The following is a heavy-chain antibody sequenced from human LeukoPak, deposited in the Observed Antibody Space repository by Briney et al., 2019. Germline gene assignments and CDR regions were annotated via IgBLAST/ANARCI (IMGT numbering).Heavy chain of an antibody. Sequence: PGGSLRLSCAASGFTFSSYSMNWVRQAPGKGLEWVSYISSSSSTIYYADSVKGRFTISRDNAKNSLYLQMNSLRAEDTAVYYCARDGRIAAAGTRGDYWGQGTLVTVSS. V-gene: IGHV3-48*04. J-gene: IGHJ4*02. CDR1: GFTFSSYS. D-gene: IGHD6-13*01. CDR3: ARDGRIAAAGTRGDY. CDR2: ISSSSSTI.